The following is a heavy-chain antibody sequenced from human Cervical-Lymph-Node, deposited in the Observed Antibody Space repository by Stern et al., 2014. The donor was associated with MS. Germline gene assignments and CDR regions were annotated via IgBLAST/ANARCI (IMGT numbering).Heavy chain of an antibody. CDR3: ARATPGRPAY. J-gene: IGHJ4*02. D-gene: IGHD2-15*01. CDR2: ISHDGDTI. Sequence: VQLVESGGGAVKPGGSLRLSCAASGFDFSDYYMTWIRQAPGKGLERVSYISHDGDTIYYSDSVNGRFTVSRDNAKNSMYLQMSSLRVGDTAVYYCARATPGRPAYWGQGILVSVSS. V-gene: IGHV3-11*01. CDR1: GFDFSDYY.